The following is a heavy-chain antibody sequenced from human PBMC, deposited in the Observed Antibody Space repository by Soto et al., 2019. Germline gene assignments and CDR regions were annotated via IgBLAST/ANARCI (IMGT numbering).Heavy chain of an antibody. CDR3: ARGTQSPHLYDFWSGRVSWSDY. V-gene: IGHV1-8*01. Sequence: ASVKVSCKASGYTFTSYDINWVRQATGQGLEWMGWMNPNSGNTGYAQKFQGRVTMTRNTSISTAYMELSSLRSEDTAVYYCARGTQSPHLYDFWSGRVSWSDYWGQGTLVTVSS. CDR2: MNPNSGNT. D-gene: IGHD3-3*01. CDR1: GYTFTSYD. J-gene: IGHJ4*02.